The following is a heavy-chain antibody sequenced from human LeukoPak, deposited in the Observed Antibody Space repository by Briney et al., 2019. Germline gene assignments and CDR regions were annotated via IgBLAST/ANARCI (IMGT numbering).Heavy chain of an antibody. CDR3: AGTYYYDSSGYYHYSL. D-gene: IGHD3-22*01. CDR1: GYSISSGYY. J-gene: IGHJ4*02. CDR2: IYHSGST. V-gene: IGHV4-38-2*02. Sequence: PSETLSLTCTVSGYSISSGYYWGWIRQPPGKGLEWIGSIYHSGSTYYNPSLKSRVTISVDTSKNPFSLKLSSVTAADTAVYYCAGTYYYDSSGYYHYSLWGQGTLVTVSS.